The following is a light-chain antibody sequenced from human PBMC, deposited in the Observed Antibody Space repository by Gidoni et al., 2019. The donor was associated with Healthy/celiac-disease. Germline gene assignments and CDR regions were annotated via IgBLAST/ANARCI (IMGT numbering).Light chain of an antibody. CDR1: QSLLHSNGYNY. CDR2: LGS. J-gene: IGKJ4*01. Sequence: DIVMNQSPLSLPVTPGEPASISCRSSQSLLHSNGYNYLDWYLQKPGQSPQLLIYLGSNRASGVPDMFSGSGSGTDFTLKISRVEAEDVGVYYCMQALQTPPAFGGGTKVEIK. V-gene: IGKV2-28*01. CDR3: MQALQTPPA.